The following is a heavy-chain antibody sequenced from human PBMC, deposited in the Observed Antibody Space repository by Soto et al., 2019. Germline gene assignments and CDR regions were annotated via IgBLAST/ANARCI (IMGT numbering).Heavy chain of an antibody. Sequence: QLQLQESGPGLVKPSETLSLTCTVSGGSISSSSYYWGWIRQPPGKGLEWIGSIYYSGSTYYNPSLKSRVTISVDTSKNHFSLKLGSVTAADTAVYYCARRWWLRTTVNYYGMDVWGQGTTVTVSS. CDR2: IYYSGST. CDR1: GGSISSSSYY. CDR3: ARRWWLRTTVNYYGMDV. V-gene: IGHV4-39*02. J-gene: IGHJ6*02. D-gene: IGHD5-12*01.